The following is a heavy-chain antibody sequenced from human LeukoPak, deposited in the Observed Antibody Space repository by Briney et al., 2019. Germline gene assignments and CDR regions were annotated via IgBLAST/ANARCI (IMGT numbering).Heavy chain of an antibody. CDR3: ARGKWGVTYVNYYYGMDV. CDR2: MNPNSGNT. D-gene: IGHD1-26*01. Sequence: ASVKVSCKASGYTFTSYDINWVRQATGQGLEWMGWMNPNSGNTGYAQKFQGRVTMTRNTSISTAYMELSSLRSEDTAVYYCARGKWGVTYVNYYYGMDVWGQGTTVTVSS. V-gene: IGHV1-8*01. CDR1: GYTFTSYD. J-gene: IGHJ6*02.